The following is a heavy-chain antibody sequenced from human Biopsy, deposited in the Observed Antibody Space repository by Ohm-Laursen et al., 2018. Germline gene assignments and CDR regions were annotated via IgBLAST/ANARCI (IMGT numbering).Heavy chain of an antibody. CDR3: TCRYGDSPL. J-gene: IGHJ3*01. D-gene: IGHD4-17*01. Sequence: LSLTCAASGFILNNYGLSWVRQAPGKGLEWVSAIRGSGLTTFYTDSVKGRFTISRDNSKNTLSLQMNSLRAEDTAKYYCTCRYGDSPLWGQGTMVTVSS. CDR1: GFILNNYG. CDR2: IRGSGLTT. V-gene: IGHV3-23*01.